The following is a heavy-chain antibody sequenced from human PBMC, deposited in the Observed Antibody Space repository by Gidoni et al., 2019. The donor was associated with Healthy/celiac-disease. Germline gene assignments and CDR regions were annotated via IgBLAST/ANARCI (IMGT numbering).Heavy chain of an antibody. CDR2: IFSNDEK. V-gene: IGHV2-26*01. D-gene: IGHD3-22*01. J-gene: IGHJ3*02. CDR1: GFSLSNARMG. CDR3: ARISSGGLVVVHDAFDI. Sequence: QVTLKESGPVLVKPTETLTLTCTVSGFSLSNARMGVSWIRQPPGKALEWLAHIFSNDEKSYSTSLKSRLTISKDTSKSQVVLTMTNMDPVDTATYYCARISSGGLVVVHDAFDIWGQGTMVTVSS.